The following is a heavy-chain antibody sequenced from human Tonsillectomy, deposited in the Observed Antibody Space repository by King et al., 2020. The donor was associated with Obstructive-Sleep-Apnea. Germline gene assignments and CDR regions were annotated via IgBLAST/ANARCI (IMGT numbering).Heavy chain of an antibody. J-gene: IGHJ6*02. CDR3: ARDQNPMILVVVTLPTKGMDV. V-gene: IGHV3-30*04. Sequence: VQLVESGGGVVPPGGALILSCAASEFTFFSYPLHWVRQAPGKELEWVAVISSDGNKEFYADSVKGRFTVSRDNSKNTLYLQMNSLRPEDTAVYYCARDQNPMILVVVTLPTKGMDVWGQGTTVTVSS. CDR1: EFTFFSYP. CDR2: ISSDGNKE. D-gene: IGHD3-22*01.